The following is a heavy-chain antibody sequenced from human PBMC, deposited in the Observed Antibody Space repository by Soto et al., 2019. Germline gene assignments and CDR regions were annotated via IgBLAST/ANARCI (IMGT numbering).Heavy chain of an antibody. Sequence: GASVKVSCKASGYTFSRYGISWVRQAPGQGLEWMGWVSGYNGDTNYAQKIQGRVSMTIDTSTETAYIEKRSLTPDGTALYYCAKNGQPPYYYYGLDVWG. D-gene: IGHD1-1*01. CDR2: VSGYNGDT. CDR1: GYTFSRYG. CDR3: AKNGQPPYYYYGLDV. J-gene: IGHJ6*02. V-gene: IGHV1-18*01.